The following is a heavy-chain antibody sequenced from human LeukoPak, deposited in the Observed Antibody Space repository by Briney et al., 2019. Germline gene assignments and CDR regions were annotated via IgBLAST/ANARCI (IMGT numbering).Heavy chain of an antibody. CDR2: ISTTGSTI. CDR3: VRLKAAYTGYDIIDY. J-gene: IGHJ4*02. Sequence: GGSLRLSCAASGFTFSASYVSWIRQAPGKGLEWVSYISTTGSTIKYADSVKGRFTISRDNAKNSLFLHMNSLRAEDTAVYYCVRLKAAYTGYDIIDYWGQGTLITVSP. D-gene: IGHD5-12*01. V-gene: IGHV3-11*01. CDR1: GFTFSASY.